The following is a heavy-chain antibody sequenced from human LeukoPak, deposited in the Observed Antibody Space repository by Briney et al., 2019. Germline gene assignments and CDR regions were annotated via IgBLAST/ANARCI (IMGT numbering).Heavy chain of an antibody. CDR3: AKEYRSGWYYFDY. CDR1: GFTFTIYG. D-gene: IGHD6-19*01. J-gene: IGHJ4*02. CDR2: ISYDGSNE. V-gene: IGHV3-30*18. Sequence: GGSLRLSCAASGFTFTIYGVHWVRQAPGKGLEWVAVISYDGSNEYYADSVKGRFTISRDNSKNTLYLQMNSLRVEDTAVYYCAKEYRSGWYYFDYWGQGTLVTVSS.